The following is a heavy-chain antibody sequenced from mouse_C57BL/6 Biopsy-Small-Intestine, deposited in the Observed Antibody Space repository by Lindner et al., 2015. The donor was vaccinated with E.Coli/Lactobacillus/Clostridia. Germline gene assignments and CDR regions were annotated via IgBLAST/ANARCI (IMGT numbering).Heavy chain of an antibody. V-gene: IGHV1-26*01. J-gene: IGHJ2*01. CDR1: GYTFTDYY. D-gene: IGHD6-5*01. CDR3: ARFGYAGNF. CDR2: INPDTGNT. Sequence: VQLQESGPELVKPGASVKISCKASGYTFTDYYMNWVKRSHGRSLDWIGIINPDTGNTTYNQNFKAKATLTVDKFSTTAYMELRSLTSEDSAVYYCARFGYAGNFWGQGTTLTVSS.